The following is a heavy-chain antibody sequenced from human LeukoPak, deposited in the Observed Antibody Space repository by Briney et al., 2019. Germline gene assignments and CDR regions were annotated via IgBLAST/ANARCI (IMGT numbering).Heavy chain of an antibody. CDR3: ARDGITMRILEY. Sequence: GGSLRLSCATSGFTFSRYNMNWVRQAPGRGLEWVSSITSSSIYKYYADSMKGRFTISRDNAKNSLYLQMDSLRAEDTAVYYCARDGITMRILEYWGQGTLVTVSS. J-gene: IGHJ4*02. CDR1: GFTFSRYN. CDR2: ITSSSIYK. D-gene: IGHD3-10*01. V-gene: IGHV3-21*01.